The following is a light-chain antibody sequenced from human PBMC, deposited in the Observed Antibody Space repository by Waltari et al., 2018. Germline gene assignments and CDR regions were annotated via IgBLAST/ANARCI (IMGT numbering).Light chain of an antibody. CDR3: MQPVKWPPG. CDR1: QRLVHTDGYTS. J-gene: IGKJ3*01. CDR2: KAT. V-gene: IGKV2-30*02. Sequence: DVVLTHSPLFLPVTLVLLASISFRSSQRLVHTDGYTSLNWCHHRPGQAPRRLFFKATYRDSGVPDRFSGSGSATDFTLNISRVEADDVGVYFCMQPVKWPPGFGPGTRVEIK.